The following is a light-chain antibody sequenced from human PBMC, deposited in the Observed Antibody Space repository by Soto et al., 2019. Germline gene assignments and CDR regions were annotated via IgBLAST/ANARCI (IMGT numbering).Light chain of an antibody. CDR3: QQRSNWLT. CDR1: QSISST. Sequence: EIVLTQSPATLSLSPGERATLSCRASQSISSTLAWYQQRPAQAPRLLIYDASDRADGIPARFSGTRSGTDFTLTISSLEPEDFAVYYCQQRSNWLTFGGGTRVDIK. CDR2: DAS. J-gene: IGKJ4*01. V-gene: IGKV3-11*01.